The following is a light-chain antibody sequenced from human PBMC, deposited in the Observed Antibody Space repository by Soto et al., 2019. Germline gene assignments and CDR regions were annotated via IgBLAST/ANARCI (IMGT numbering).Light chain of an antibody. J-gene: IGKJ1*01. CDR3: QQSYSTLWT. V-gene: IGKV1-39*01. CDR1: QSISSY. CDR2: AAS. Sequence: DIQLASSPSSLSASVGDRASITFRASQSISSYLNWYQHKPGKAPKLLIYAASSLQSGVPSRFSGSGSGTDFTLNISSLQPEDFATYYCQQSYSTLWTFGQGTKVDIK.